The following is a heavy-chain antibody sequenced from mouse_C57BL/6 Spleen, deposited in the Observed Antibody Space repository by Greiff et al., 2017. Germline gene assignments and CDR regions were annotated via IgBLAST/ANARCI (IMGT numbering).Heavy chain of an antibody. V-gene: IGHV1-69*01. CDR2: IDPSDSYT. Sequence: QVQLQQPGAELVMPGASVKLSCKASGYTFTSYWMDWVKQRPGQGLEWIGEIDPSDSYTNYNQKFKGKSTLTVDKSSSTAYMQLSSLTSEDSAVYCCARGDYFDYWGQGTTLTVSS. J-gene: IGHJ2*01. CDR1: GYTFTSYW. CDR3: ARGDYFDY.